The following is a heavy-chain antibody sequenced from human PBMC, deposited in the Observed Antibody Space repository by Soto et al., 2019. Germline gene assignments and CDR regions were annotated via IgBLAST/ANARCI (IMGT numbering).Heavy chain of an antibody. CDR3: ARDRGHFGDYAVSRGAFDI. J-gene: IGHJ3*02. V-gene: IGHV3-21*01. D-gene: IGHD4-17*01. CDR2: ISSSSSYI. Sequence: EVQLVESGGGLVKPGGSLRLSCAASGFTFSSYSMNWVRQAPGKGLEWVSSISSSSSYIYYADSVKGRFTISRDNAKNSLYLEMNSLRAEDTAVYYCARDRGHFGDYAVSRGAFDICGQGTMVTVSS. CDR1: GFTFSSYS.